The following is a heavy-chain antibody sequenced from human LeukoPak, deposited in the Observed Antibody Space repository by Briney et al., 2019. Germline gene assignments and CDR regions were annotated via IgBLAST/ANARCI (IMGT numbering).Heavy chain of an antibody. J-gene: IGHJ3*02. Sequence: PGGSLRLSCSASGFTFKSYAMHWVRQAPGKGLEYVSSINTNGANTYYADSVKGRFTISRDNSKNTLYLQMNSLRAEDTAVYYCARDDTASRDGVAFDIWGQGTMVTVSS. D-gene: IGHD5-24*01. CDR1: GFTFKSYA. V-gene: IGHV3-64*04. CDR2: INTNGANT. CDR3: ARDDTASRDGVAFDI.